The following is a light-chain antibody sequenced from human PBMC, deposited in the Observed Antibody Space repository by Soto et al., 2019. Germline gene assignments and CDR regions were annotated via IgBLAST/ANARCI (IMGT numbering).Light chain of an antibody. J-gene: IGKJ2*01. CDR1: QSVSRSY. V-gene: IGKV3-20*01. CDR2: ATS. Sequence: EIVLTQSPGTLSLSPGERATLSCRASQSVSRSYLAWYQQNPGQPPSLPIYATSSRATGIPDRFSGSGSGTDFTLTISRLEPEDFAVYYCQQYGSSPYTFGQGTKLEIK. CDR3: QQYGSSPYT.